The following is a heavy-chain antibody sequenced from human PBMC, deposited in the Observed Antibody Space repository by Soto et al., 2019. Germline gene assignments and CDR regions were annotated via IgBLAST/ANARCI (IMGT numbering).Heavy chain of an antibody. Sequence: ASVKVSCKSSGDTFTGYYMHCVRQAPGQGLEWMGWINPNSGGTNYAQKFQGWVTMTRDTSISTAYMELSRLRSDDTAVYYCARWNYYYYYMDVWGKGTTVTVSS. CDR2: INPNSGGT. D-gene: IGHD1-1*01. CDR3: ARWNYYYYYMDV. V-gene: IGHV1-2*04. J-gene: IGHJ6*03. CDR1: GDTFTGYY.